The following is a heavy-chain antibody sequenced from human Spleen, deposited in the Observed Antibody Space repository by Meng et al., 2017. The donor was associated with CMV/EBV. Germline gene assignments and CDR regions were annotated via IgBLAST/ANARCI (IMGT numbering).Heavy chain of an antibody. CDR3: VRDDYTDYVVDY. D-gene: IGHD4-11*01. CDR2: ITNSGDYR. Sequence: GGSLRLSCAASGFTFSGYTMNWVRQAPGKGLEWVSSITNSGDYRYYVDSVKGRFTISRDNAKDSLSLQMNNLRAEDTATYFCVRDDYTDYVVDYWGQGTLVTVSS. V-gene: IGHV3-21*01. CDR1: GFTFSGYT. J-gene: IGHJ4*02.